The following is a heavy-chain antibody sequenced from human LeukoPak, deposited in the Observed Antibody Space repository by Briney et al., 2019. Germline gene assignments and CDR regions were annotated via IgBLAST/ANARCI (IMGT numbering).Heavy chain of an antibody. J-gene: IGHJ5*02. CDR2: INHSGKI. CDR1: GGSISSGGYY. D-gene: IGHD3-10*01. CDR3: AKVRGVVMTLSWFDP. V-gene: IGHV4-39*07. Sequence: SETLSLTCIVSGGSISSGGYYWSWIRQPPGKGLEWIGEINHSGKINYNPSLKSRVTVSVDTSKNQFSLKLISVTAADTAVYYCAKVRGVVMTLSWFDPWGQGTLVTVSS.